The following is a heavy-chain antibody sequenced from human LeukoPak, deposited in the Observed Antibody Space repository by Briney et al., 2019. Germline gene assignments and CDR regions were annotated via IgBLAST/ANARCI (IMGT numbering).Heavy chain of an antibody. V-gene: IGHV3-23*01. CDR2: ISASDGNT. CDR1: GFTFSNYA. J-gene: IGHJ4*02. CDR3: AKWRLVPRDPFDY. D-gene: IGHD6-19*01. Sequence: PGGSLRLSCAASGFTFSNYAMSWVRQAPGKGLEWVSVISASDGNTYYADSVKGRFTISRDNSKNALYLQVNSLRAEDTAVYYCAKWRLVPRDPFDYWGQGTLVTVSS.